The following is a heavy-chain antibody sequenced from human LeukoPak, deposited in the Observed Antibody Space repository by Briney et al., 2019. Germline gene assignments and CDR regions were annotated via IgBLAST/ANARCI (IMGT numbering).Heavy chain of an antibody. CDR3: ARADLGDLGYFDY. CDR2: FDPGDAET. CDR1: GYSLTELS. Sequence: ASVNVSCKVSGYSLTELSMHWVRQILGIGLEWMGAFDPGDAETIYAQKFQGRVTMTRDMSTSTVYMELSSLRSEDTAVYYCARADLGDLGYFDYWGQGTLVTVSS. J-gene: IGHJ4*02. V-gene: IGHV1-24*01. D-gene: IGHD3-16*01.